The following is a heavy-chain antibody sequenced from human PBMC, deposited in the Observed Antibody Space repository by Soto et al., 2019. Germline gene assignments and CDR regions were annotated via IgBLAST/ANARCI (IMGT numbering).Heavy chain of an antibody. CDR1: GGTFSSYT. V-gene: IGHV1-69*02. D-gene: IGHD2-15*01. Sequence: ASVKVSCKASGGTFSSYTISWVRQAPGQGLEWMGRIIPILGIANYAQKFQGRVTITADKSTSTAYMELSSLRSEDTAVYYCARAVAATHFYYYGMDVWGQGTTVTVS. CDR3: ARAVAATHFYYYGMDV. CDR2: IIPILGIA. J-gene: IGHJ6*02.